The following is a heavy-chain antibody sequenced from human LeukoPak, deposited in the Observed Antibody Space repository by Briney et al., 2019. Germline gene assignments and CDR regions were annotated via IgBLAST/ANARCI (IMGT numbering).Heavy chain of an antibody. CDR2: ISSSSSYI. J-gene: IGHJ6*03. CDR1: GFTFSSYN. CDR3: ARDPYSGGYGDYYYYYMDV. Sequence: GGALRLSCAASGFTFSSYNMNWVRQAPGKGLEWVSPISSSSSYIYYAASVKGRFTISRDNAKNSLYLQINSLRAEDTAVYYCARDPYSGGYGDYYYYYMDVWGKGTTVTISS. V-gene: IGHV3-21*01. D-gene: IGHD1-26*01.